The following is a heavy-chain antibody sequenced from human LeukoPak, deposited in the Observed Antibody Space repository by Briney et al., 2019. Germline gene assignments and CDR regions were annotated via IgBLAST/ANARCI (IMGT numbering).Heavy chain of an antibody. V-gene: IGHV1-46*01. CDR2: INPSDGST. CDR3: ARETTAFTMGRGVRSPPGF. D-gene: IGHD3-10*01. Sequence: ASVKVSCKASGYTFTTYYMHWVRQAPGQGLEWMGIINPSDGSTSYAQKFQGRVTMTRDTSTSTVYMEMSSLRSEDTAVYYCARETTAFTMGRGVRSPPGFWGQGTLVTVSS. J-gene: IGHJ4*02. CDR1: GYTFTTYY.